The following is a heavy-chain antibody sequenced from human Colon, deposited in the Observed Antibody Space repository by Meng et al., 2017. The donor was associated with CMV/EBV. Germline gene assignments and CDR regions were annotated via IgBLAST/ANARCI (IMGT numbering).Heavy chain of an antibody. J-gene: IGHJ4*02. CDR2: INPNSGDT. V-gene: IGHV1-2*02. Sequence: ASVKVSCKASGNTFTAYYMHWVRQAPGQGLEWMGWINPNSGDTNYAQKFQGRVTMTRDTSISTTYMDLSRLKSDDTAVYYCATDGAGDSFDYWGQGTLVTVSS. CDR1: GNTFTAYY. CDR3: ATDGAGDSFDY. D-gene: IGHD7-27*01.